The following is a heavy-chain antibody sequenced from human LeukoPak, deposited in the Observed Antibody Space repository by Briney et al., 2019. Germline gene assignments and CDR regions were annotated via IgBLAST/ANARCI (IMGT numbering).Heavy chain of an antibody. Sequence: GGSLRLSCAASGFTFSSYEMNWVRQAPGKGLEWVSHIDATGTIIYYADSVKGRFTISRDNAKKSLYLQMNSLRAEDTAIYYCAKGNSFTFGGVIVDYWGQGTLVTVSS. CDR2: IDATGTII. J-gene: IGHJ4*02. CDR3: AKGNSFTFGGVIVDY. CDR1: GFTFSSYE. D-gene: IGHD3-16*02. V-gene: IGHV3-48*03.